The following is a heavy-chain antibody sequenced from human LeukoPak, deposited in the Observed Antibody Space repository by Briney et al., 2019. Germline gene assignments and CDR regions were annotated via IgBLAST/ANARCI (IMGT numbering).Heavy chain of an antibody. D-gene: IGHD4/OR15-4a*01. J-gene: IGHJ4*02. Sequence: GGSLRLSCAASGFTFSSYGMSWVRQAPGKGLEWVATVSGSGGNTHYADSVKGRFTTSRDNTKNTLSLQMNSLRAEDTAVYYCAKSGLSRFDYWGQGTLITVSS. V-gene: IGHV3-23*01. CDR2: VSGSGGNT. CDR1: GFTFSSYG. CDR3: AKSGLSRFDY.